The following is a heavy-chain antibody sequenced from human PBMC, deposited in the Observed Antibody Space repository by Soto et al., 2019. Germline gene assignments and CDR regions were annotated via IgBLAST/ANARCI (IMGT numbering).Heavy chain of an antibody. V-gene: IGHV3-7*01. D-gene: IGHD1-1*01. J-gene: IGHJ6*03. CDR2: INHYGSEI. CDR1: GFALSSYW. Sequence: GGSLRLSCAASGFALSSYWMTWVRQAPGAGLEWVASINHYGSEIHYMGSVEGRFAISRDNAKNSLYLEMNSLRAEDTAIYYCATYNGYASPMDIWGRGTTVTVSS. CDR3: ATYNGYASPMDI.